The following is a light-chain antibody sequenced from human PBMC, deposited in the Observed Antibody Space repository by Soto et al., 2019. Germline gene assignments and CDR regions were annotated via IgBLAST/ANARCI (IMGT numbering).Light chain of an antibody. Sequence: EIVLTQSPATLSSSPGERATLSCRASQRVSSYLAWYQQKPGQAPRLLIYDASNRATGIPARFSGSGSGTDFTLTISSVDPEDFAVYYCKHQYTFGGGTKVEIK. V-gene: IGKV3-11*01. CDR3: KHQYT. CDR2: DAS. CDR1: QRVSSY. J-gene: IGKJ4*01.